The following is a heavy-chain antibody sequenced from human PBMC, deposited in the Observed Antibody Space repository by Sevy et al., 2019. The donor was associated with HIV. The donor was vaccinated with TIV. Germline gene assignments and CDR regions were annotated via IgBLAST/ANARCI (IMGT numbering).Heavy chain of an antibody. V-gene: IGHV3-21*01. D-gene: IGHD4-17*01. CDR3: ARDPLSRDGDGFDY. CDR2: ISSSSSYI. J-gene: IGHJ4*02. Sequence: GGSLRLSCAASGFTFSSYSMNWVRQAPGKGLEWVSSISSSSSYIYYGDSVKGRFTISRDNAKKYLYLQMNSLRAEDTAVYYCARDPLSRDGDGFDYWGQGTLVTVSS. CDR1: GFTFSSYS.